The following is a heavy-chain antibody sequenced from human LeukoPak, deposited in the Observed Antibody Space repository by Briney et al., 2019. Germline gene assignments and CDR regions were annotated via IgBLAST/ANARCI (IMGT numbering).Heavy chain of an antibody. CDR2: INHSGST. CDR1: GGSFSGYY. J-gene: IGHJ4*02. V-gene: IGHV4-34*01. D-gene: IGHD2-21*02. Sequence: SETLSLTCAVYGGSFSGYYWSWIRQPPGKGLEWIGEINHSGSTYYNPSLKSRVTISVDTSKNQFSLKLSSVTAADTAVYYCAREIVVVTAGEIDYWGQGTLVTVSS. CDR3: AREIVVVTAGEIDY.